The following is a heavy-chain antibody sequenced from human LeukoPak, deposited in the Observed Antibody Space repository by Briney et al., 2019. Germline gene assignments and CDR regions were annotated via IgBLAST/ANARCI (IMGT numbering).Heavy chain of an antibody. J-gene: IGHJ4*02. Sequence: PGGSLRLSCAASGFTFSSYWMSWVRQAPGKGLEWVANIKQDGSEKYYVDSVKGRFTISRDNAKNSLYLQMNSLRAEDTAVYYCAREIVGATGEFDYWGQGTLVTVSS. CDR1: GFTFSSYW. CDR2: IKQDGSEK. V-gene: IGHV3-7*01. CDR3: AREIVGATGEFDY. D-gene: IGHD1-26*01.